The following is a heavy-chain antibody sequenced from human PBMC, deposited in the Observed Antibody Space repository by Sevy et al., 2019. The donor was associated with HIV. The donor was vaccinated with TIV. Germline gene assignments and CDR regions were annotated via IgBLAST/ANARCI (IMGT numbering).Heavy chain of an antibody. CDR1: GFTFSSYA. D-gene: IGHD3-22*01. V-gene: IGHV3-23*01. Sequence: GGSLRLSCAASGFTFSSYAMSWVRHAPGKGLEWVSAISGSGGSTYYADSVKGRFTISRDNSKNTLYLQMNSLRAEDTVVYYCAKDTPYYYDSSGYQQDGAFDIWGQGTMVTVSS. J-gene: IGHJ3*02. CDR3: AKDTPYYYDSSGYQQDGAFDI. CDR2: ISGSGGST.